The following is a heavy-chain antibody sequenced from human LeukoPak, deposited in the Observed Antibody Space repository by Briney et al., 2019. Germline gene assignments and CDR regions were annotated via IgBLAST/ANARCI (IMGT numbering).Heavy chain of an antibody. CDR1: GDSINTKNYY. J-gene: IGHJ4*02. D-gene: IGHD5-18*01. CDR2: IYYSGNT. V-gene: IGHV4-39*01. CDR3: ARHSYGTFDY. Sequence: SETLSLTCTVSGDSINTKNYYWGWIRQPPGKGLEWIGSIYYSGNTYYNPSLKGRVTLSIDTSKNQFSLRLSSVTAADTAVYHCARHSYGTFDYWGQGTLVTVSS.